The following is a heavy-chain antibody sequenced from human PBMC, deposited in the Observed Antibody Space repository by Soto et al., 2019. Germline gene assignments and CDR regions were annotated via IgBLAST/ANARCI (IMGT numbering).Heavy chain of an antibody. V-gene: IGHV4-59*01. CDR3: AASYYAIFTGHFAFDI. J-gene: IGHJ3*02. D-gene: IGHD3-9*01. CDR1: GASFSHFY. Sequence: QVQLQESGPRLVKPSETLSLTCTVSGASFSHFYWSWIRQAPGKGLEWLGYIYDSGSTNYNPSVKIRVTMSVDSSKTQFSLDLGSVTAADTAVYFCAASYYAIFTGHFAFDIWGHGTMVTVSS. CDR2: IYDSGST.